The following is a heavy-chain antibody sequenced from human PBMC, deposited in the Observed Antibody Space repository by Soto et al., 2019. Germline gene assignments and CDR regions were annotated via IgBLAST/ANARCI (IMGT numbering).Heavy chain of an antibody. Sequence: QVQLQESGPGLVKPSQTLSLTCTFSGGSISSGGYYWSWIRQHPGKGLEWIGYIYYSGSNYYNPFLKMRVTVSVDTPKNQCSLHLGWVTAADTVVYYCARELGATMLAGLGFDYWGQGTLVSVSS. CDR1: GGSISSGGYY. D-gene: IGHD1-26*01. CDR2: IYYSGSN. CDR3: ARELGATMLAGLGFDY. V-gene: IGHV4-31*03. J-gene: IGHJ4*01.